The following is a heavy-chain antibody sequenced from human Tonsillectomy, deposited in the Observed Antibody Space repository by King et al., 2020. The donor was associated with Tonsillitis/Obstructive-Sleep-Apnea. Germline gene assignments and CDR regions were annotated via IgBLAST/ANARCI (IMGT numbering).Heavy chain of an antibody. CDR2: IYYSGST. J-gene: IGHJ6*02. Sequence: QLQLQESGPGLVKPSETLSLTCTVSGGSISSSSYYWGWIRQPPGKGLEWIGSIYYSGSTYDNPSLKSRVTISVDTSKNQFSLKLSSVTAADTAVYYSVRGIAVAGISSMDVWGQGTTVTVSS. V-gene: IGHV4-39*01. CDR3: VRGIAVAGISSMDV. CDR1: GGSISSSSYY. D-gene: IGHD6-19*01.